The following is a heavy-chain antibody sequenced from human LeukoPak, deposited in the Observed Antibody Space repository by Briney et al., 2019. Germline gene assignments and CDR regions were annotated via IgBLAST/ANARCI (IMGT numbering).Heavy chain of an antibody. CDR2: IYYSGST. V-gene: IGHV4-59*01. Sequence: SETLSLTCTVSGGSISSYYWSWIRQPPGKGLEWIGYIYYSGSTNYNPSLKSRVTISVDTSKNQFSLKLSSVTAADTAVYYCARVGAIALAADYWGQGTLVTVSS. CDR1: GGSISSYY. CDR3: ARVGAIALAADY. J-gene: IGHJ4*02. D-gene: IGHD6-19*01.